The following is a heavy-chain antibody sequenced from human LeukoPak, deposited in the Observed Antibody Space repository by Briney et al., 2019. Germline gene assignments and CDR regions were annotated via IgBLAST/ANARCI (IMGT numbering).Heavy chain of an antibody. V-gene: IGHV3-11*01. CDR2: ISSSGSTI. Sequence: GGSLRLSCAASGFTFSDYYMSWIRQAPGKGLEWVSYISSSGSTIYYADSVKGRFSISRDNAKNSLYLQMNSLRAEDTALYYCAKGTYNWNDGDFDYWGQGTLVTVSS. J-gene: IGHJ4*02. CDR1: GFTFSDYY. CDR3: AKGTYNWNDGDFDY. D-gene: IGHD1-20*01.